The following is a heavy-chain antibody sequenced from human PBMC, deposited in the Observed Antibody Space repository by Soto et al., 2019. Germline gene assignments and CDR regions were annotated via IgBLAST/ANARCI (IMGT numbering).Heavy chain of an antibody. CDR1: GFTFSNSA. CDR2: ISDSGVST. J-gene: IGHJ6*02. D-gene: IGHD1-1*01. CDR3: ARSTSLGGMDV. Sequence: GGSLRLSCAASGFTFSNSAMSWVRQAPGKGLDWVSSISDSGVSTYYADSVKGRFTISRDNAKNSLSLQMISLRAEDTAVYYCARSTSLGGMDVWGQGTTVTVSS. V-gene: IGHV3-23*01.